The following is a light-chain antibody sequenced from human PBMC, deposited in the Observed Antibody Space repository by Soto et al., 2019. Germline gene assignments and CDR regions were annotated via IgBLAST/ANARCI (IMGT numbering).Light chain of an antibody. Sequence: NQMTQSPSTLSASVGDSVPIPCRASQSISSWLAWYQQKPGKAAKLLIYDASSLESGVPSRFSGSGSGTEFTLTICSLQPDDFATYYCQQYNSYSWTFGQGTKV. V-gene: IGKV1-5*01. CDR2: DAS. CDR3: QQYNSYSWT. CDR1: QSISSW. J-gene: IGKJ1*01.